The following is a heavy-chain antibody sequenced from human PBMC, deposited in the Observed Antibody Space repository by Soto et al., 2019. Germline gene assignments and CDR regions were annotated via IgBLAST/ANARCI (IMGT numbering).Heavy chain of an antibody. Sequence: ASVKVSCKASGYTFTDSFIHWVRQAPGQGLEWMGWVRPSNGDTYSAQQFRGRVSMTRDTSISTASMELTRLTSDDTAIYYCARGDSTDCSNGVCSFFYNHDMDVWGQGTTVTVSS. CDR3: ARGDSTDCSNGVCSFFYNHDMDV. D-gene: IGHD2-8*01. J-gene: IGHJ6*02. CDR1: GYTFTDSF. V-gene: IGHV1-2*02. CDR2: VRPSNGDT.